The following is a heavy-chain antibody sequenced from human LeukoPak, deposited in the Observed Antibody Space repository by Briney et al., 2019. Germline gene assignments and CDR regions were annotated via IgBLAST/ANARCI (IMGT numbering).Heavy chain of an antibody. CDR1: GLTFSGSA. CDR3: TRGTGYSSSWPLYYYYGMDV. Sequence: GGSLRLSCAASGLTFSGSAMHWVRQASGKGLEWVGRIRSKANSYATAYAASVKGKFTISRDDSKNTAYLQMNSLKTEDTVVYYCTRGTGYSSSWPLYYYYGMDVWGQGTTVTVSS. V-gene: IGHV3-73*01. D-gene: IGHD6-13*01. J-gene: IGHJ6*02. CDR2: IRSKANSYAT.